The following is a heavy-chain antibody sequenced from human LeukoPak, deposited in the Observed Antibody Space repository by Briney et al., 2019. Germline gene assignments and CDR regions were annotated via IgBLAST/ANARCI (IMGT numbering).Heavy chain of an antibody. CDR3: ACITMIVGAPDAFDI. V-gene: IGHV4-59*08. D-gene: IGHD3-22*01. Sequence: SETLSLTRTVSVGSISSYYWSWIRQPPGKGLGWIGYIYYSGSTNYNPSLKSRVTISVDTSKNQFSLQLSSVTAADTAVYYCACITMIVGAPDAFDIWGQGTMVNVSS. CDR1: VGSISSYY. J-gene: IGHJ3*02. CDR2: IYYSGST.